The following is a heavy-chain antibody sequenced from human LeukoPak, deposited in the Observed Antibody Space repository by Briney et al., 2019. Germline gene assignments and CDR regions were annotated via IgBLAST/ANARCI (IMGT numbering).Heavy chain of an antibody. CDR3: ARDGGIVGASTYFDS. Sequence: SETLSLTCTVSGGSVSSGSYYWSWIRQPPGKGLEWIGYIYYSGSTNYNPSLKSRVTMSLDTSKKQFFLKLSSVTAADTAVYYCARDGGIVGASTYFDSWGQGTLVTVSS. J-gene: IGHJ4*02. D-gene: IGHD1-26*01. CDR2: IYYSGST. V-gene: IGHV4-61*01. CDR1: GGSVSSGSYY.